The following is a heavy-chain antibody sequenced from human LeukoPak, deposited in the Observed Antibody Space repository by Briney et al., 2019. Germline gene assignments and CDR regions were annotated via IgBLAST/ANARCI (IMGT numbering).Heavy chain of an antibody. CDR3: ASRYCSSTSCYTLSAFDI. Sequence: SVKVSCKASGGTFSSYTIIWVRQAPGQGLEWMGRIIPILGIANYAQKFQGRVTITADKSTSTAYMELSSLRSEDTAVYYCASRYCSSTSCYTLSAFDIWGQGTMVTVSS. CDR1: GGTFSSYT. CDR2: IIPILGIA. D-gene: IGHD2-2*02. V-gene: IGHV1-69*02. J-gene: IGHJ3*02.